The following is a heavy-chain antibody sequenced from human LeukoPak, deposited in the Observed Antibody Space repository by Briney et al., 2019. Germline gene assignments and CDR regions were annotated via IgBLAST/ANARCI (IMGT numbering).Heavy chain of an antibody. CDR1: GFTFGSYW. J-gene: IGHJ4*02. CDR3: AKGSYYDSSGTYYFDY. V-gene: IGHV3-23*01. CDR2: ISGSGDNT. D-gene: IGHD3-22*01. Sequence: PGGSLGLSCAASGFTFGSYWLNWARQPPGKGLDWASAISGSGDNTYYADSVKGRFTISRDNSKNTLYLQMNSLRAEDTALYYCAKGSYYDSSGTYYFDYWGQGTLVTVSS.